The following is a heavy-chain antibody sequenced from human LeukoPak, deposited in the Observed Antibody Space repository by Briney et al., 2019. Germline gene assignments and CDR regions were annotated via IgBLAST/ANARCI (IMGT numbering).Heavy chain of an antibody. J-gene: IGHJ4*02. V-gene: IGHV1-69*01. CDR1: GGTFSSYA. Sequence: SVKVSCKASGGTFSSYAISWVRQAPGQGLEWMGGIIPIFGTANYAQKFQGRVTITADESTSTAYMELSSLRSEDTAVYYCASPVDTGYYFDYWGQGTLVTVSS. CDR2: IIPIFGTA. CDR3: ASPVDTGYYFDY. D-gene: IGHD6-19*01.